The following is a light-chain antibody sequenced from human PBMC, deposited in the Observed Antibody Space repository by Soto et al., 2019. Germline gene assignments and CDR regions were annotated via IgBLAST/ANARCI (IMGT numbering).Light chain of an antibody. Sequence: QSVLTQSSSASASLGSSVKLTCTLSSGHSTYIIAWHQQQPGKAPRFLMKLEGSGSYNKGSGVPDRFSGSGSGADRYLTISNLQSEDEADYYCETWDSSTRVFGGGTKLTVL. CDR1: SGHSTYI. CDR2: LEGSGSY. V-gene: IGLV4-60*03. CDR3: ETWDSSTRV. J-gene: IGLJ2*01.